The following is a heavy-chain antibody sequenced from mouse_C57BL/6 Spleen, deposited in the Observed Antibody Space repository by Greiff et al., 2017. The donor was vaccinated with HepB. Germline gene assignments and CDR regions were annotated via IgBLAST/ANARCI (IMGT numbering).Heavy chain of an antibody. CDR2: IYPGDGDT. CDR1: GYAFSSYW. D-gene: IGHD2-1*01. CDR3: ARSDGNEAWFAY. J-gene: IGHJ3*01. Sequence: VQLQESGAELVKPGASVKISCKASGYAFSSYWMNWVKQRPGKGLEWIGQIYPGDGDTNYNGKFKGKATLTADKSSSTAYMQLSSLTSEDSAVYFCARSDGNEAWFAYWGQGTLVTVSA. V-gene: IGHV1-80*01.